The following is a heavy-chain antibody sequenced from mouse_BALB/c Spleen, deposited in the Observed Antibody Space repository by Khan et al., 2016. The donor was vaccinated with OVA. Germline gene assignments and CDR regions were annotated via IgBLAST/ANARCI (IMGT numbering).Heavy chain of an antibody. V-gene: IGHV1S56*01. CDR3: ARGGYGSFAY. Sequence: QVQLQQSGPELVKPGALVKMSCKASGYTFTSYGINWVRQRPGQGIEWIGWIYPGDGSTTYNEKFKGKATLTADKSSSPAYMQLSSLTSENYAAYFCARGGYGSFAYWGQGTLVTVSA. CDR2: IYPGDGST. J-gene: IGHJ3*01. D-gene: IGHD1-2*01. CDR1: GYTFTSYG.